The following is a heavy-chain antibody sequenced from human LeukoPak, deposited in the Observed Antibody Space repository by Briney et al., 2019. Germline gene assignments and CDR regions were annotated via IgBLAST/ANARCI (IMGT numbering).Heavy chain of an antibody. V-gene: IGHV4-34*01. D-gene: IGHD2-2*01. Sequence: SETLSLTCAVYGGSFSGYYWSWIRQPPGKGLEWIGEINHSGSTNYNPSLKSRVTISVDTSKNQFSLKLSSVTAADTAVYYYARGPDCSSTSCNSRAFDTWGQGTMVTVSS. J-gene: IGHJ3*02. CDR2: INHSGST. CDR3: ARGPDCSSTSCNSRAFDT. CDR1: GGSFSGYY.